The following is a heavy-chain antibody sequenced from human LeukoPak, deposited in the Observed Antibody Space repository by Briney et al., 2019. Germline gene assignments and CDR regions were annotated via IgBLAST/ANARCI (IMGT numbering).Heavy chain of an antibody. D-gene: IGHD2-2*01. CDR2: INSDGSST. J-gene: IGHJ4*02. CDR3: ARRVVVPAAPYYFDY. V-gene: IGHV3-74*01. CDR1: GFIFSSYW. Sequence: PGGSLRLSCAASGFIFSSYWMHWVRQAPGKGLVWVSRINSDGSSTSYADSVKGRFTISRDNAKNTLYLQMSSLRAEDTAVYYCARRVVVPAAPYYFDYWGQGTLVTVSS.